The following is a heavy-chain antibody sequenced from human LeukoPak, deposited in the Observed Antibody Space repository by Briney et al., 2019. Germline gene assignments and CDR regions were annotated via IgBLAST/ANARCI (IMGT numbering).Heavy chain of an antibody. D-gene: IGHD2-2*01. J-gene: IGHJ4*02. Sequence: ASVKVSCKASGYTFTDYYMHRVRQAPGQGFEWMGWINPNNGDTNYAQKFQGRVTMTRDTSISTAHMEVSRLRSDDTAVYYCARANFLYCSSSTCLFDYWGQGTLVTVSS. CDR2: INPNNGDT. CDR1: GYTFTDYY. V-gene: IGHV1-2*02. CDR3: ARANFLYCSSSTCLFDY.